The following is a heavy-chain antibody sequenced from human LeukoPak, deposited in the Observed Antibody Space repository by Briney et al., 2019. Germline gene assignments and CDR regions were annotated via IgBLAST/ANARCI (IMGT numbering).Heavy chain of an antibody. CDR2: INPNSGGT. D-gene: IGHD6-13*01. Sequence: ASVKVSCKASGYTFTGYYMHWVRQAPGQGLEWMGWINPNSGGTNYAQKFQGRVTMTRDTSISTAYMELSRLRSDDTAVYYCARGIGQQLAFYYYYYMDVWGKGTTVTVSS. CDR3: ARGIGQQLAFYYYYYMDV. J-gene: IGHJ6*03. V-gene: IGHV1-2*02. CDR1: GYTFTGYY.